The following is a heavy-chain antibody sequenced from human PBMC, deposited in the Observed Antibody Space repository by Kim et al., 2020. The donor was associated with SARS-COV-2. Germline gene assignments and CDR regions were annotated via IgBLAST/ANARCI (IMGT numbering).Heavy chain of an antibody. CDR1: GGSISSSSYY. J-gene: IGHJ6*02. D-gene: IGHD6-13*01. CDR2: IYYSGST. V-gene: IGHV4-39*01. CDR3: AITGYSSSWSTTYYYYYGMDV. Sequence: SETLSLTCTVSGGSISSSSYYWGWIRQPPGKGLEWIGSIYYSGSTYYNPSLKSRVTISVDTSKNQFSLKLSSVTAADTAVYYCAITGYSSSWSTTYYYYYGMDVWGQGTTVTVSS.